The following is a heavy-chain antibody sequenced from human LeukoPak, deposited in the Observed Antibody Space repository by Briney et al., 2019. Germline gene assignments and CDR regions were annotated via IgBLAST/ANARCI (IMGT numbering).Heavy chain of an antibody. CDR1: GFTFSSYA. Sequence: GGSLRLSCAASGFTFSSYAMNWVRQASGKGLEWVSAISGSGGSTYYADSVKGRFTISRDNSKNTLYLQMNSLRAEDTAVYYCAKGLDIVVPYYAMDVWGQGTTVTVSS. V-gene: IGHV3-23*01. J-gene: IGHJ6*02. D-gene: IGHD2-2*01. CDR2: ISGSGGST. CDR3: AKGLDIVVPYYAMDV.